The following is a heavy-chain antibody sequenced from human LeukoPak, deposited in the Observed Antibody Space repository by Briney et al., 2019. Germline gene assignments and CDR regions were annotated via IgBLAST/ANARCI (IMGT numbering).Heavy chain of an antibody. CDR1: GGSISSGDYY. CDR3: ARASAWDHGTIDY. D-gene: IGHD1-1*01. V-gene: IGHV4-61*08. Sequence: SETLSLTCTVSGGSISSGDYYWSWIRQHPGKGLEWIGYIYYSGSTNCNPSLKSRVTISVDTSKNQFSLKLSSVTAADTAVYYCARASAWDHGTIDYWGQGTLVTVSS. J-gene: IGHJ4*02. CDR2: IYYSGST.